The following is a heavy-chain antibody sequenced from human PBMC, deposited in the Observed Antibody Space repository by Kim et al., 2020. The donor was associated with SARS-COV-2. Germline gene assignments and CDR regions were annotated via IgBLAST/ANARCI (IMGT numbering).Heavy chain of an antibody. CDR1: GLTLSNYV. V-gene: IGHV3-33*08. D-gene: IGHD1-20*01. CDR2: IWADGRQK. Sequence: GGSLRLSCAASGLTLSNYVMHWVRQAPGKGLEWMALIWADGRQKYHADSLQGRFSISRDNSKNTLYLQMDSLRAEDKAGYYCVTEYNAHHYDMDVWGQGTTVTVSS. J-gene: IGHJ6*02. CDR3: VTEYNAHHYDMDV.